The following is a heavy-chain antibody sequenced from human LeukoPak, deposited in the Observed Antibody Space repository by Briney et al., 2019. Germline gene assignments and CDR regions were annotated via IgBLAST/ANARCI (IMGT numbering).Heavy chain of an antibody. J-gene: IGHJ3*02. CDR3: AKGYGDYVGDAFDI. Sequence: PGGSLRLSCAASGFTFSSYGMHWVRQAPGKGLEWVAVISYDGSNKYYADSVKGRFTISRDNSKNTLYLQMNSLRAEDTAVYYCAKGYGDYVGDAFDIWGQGTMVTVSS. CDR1: GFTFSSYG. CDR2: ISYDGSNK. D-gene: IGHD4-17*01. V-gene: IGHV3-30*18.